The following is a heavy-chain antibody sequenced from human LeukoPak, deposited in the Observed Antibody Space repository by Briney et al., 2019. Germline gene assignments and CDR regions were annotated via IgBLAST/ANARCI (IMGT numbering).Heavy chain of an antibody. D-gene: IGHD3-3*02. CDR3: ASNNGIFPY. Sequence: GGSLRLSCAASGIRFSDYWMNWVRQAPGKGLERVANIKGDGSDKYYVDSVKGRFTISRDNTKNSLYLQMNSLRVEDTAVYYCASNNGIFPYWGRGTLVTVSS. V-gene: IGHV3-7*01. CDR2: IKGDGSDK. J-gene: IGHJ4*02. CDR1: GIRFSDYW.